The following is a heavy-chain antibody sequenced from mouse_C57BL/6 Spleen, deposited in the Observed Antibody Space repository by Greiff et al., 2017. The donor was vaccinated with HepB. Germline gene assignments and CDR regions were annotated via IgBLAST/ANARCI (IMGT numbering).Heavy chain of an antibody. V-gene: IGHV1-55*01. CDR3: ARDPSTMITTTGYYFDY. CDR2: IYPGSGST. J-gene: IGHJ2*01. CDR1: GYTFTSYW. D-gene: IGHD2-4*01. Sequence: LQESGAELVKPGASVKMSCKASGYTFTSYWITWVKQRPGQGLEWIGDIYPGSGSTNYNEKFKSKATLTVDTSSSTAYMQLSSLTSEDSAVYYCARDPSTMITTTGYYFDYWGQGTTLTVSS.